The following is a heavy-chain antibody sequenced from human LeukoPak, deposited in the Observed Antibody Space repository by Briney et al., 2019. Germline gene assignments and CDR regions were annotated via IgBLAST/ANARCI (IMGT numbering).Heavy chain of an antibody. V-gene: IGHV3-21*01. CDR1: GFIFQNYN. J-gene: IGHJ5*02. D-gene: IGHD3-3*01. CDR3: ARDQGDNRVVIQFDP. Sequence: PGGSLRLSCGASGFIFQNYNMNWVRQAPGKGLEWVASISTSGSDEYYADSMKGRFTISRDNAHKSLYLQMNSLRAEDTAVYYCARDQGDNRVVIQFDPWGQGTLVTVSS. CDR2: ISTSGSDE.